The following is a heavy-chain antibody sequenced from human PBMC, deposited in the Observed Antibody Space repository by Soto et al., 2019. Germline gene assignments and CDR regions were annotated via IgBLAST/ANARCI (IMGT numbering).Heavy chain of an antibody. Sequence: QLQLQESGPGLVKPSETLSLTCTVSGGSISSSSYYWGWIRQPPGKGLEWIGSIYYSRSTHYNPSLKCRVTLPVETSKNQSALKLSCVTAADPAVYYCARHPLYSISWENNLFDPWCQGTLVTVSS. V-gene: IGHV4-39*01. CDR2: IYYSRST. J-gene: IGHJ5*02. CDR1: GGSISSSSYY. D-gene: IGHD6-13*01. CDR3: ARHPLYSISWENNLFDP.